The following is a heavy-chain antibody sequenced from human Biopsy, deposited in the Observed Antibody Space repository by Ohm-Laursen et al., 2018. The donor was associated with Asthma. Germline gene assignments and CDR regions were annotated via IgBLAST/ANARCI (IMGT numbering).Heavy chain of an antibody. D-gene: IGHD2-8*02. CDR1: GYTFTHYA. CDR3: ARDGNWCRLRNCSPPGYWFDP. V-gene: IGHV1-3*01. J-gene: IGHJ5*02. Sequence: APVKVSCNASGYTFTHYAIHWLRQAPGQRPEWMGWINAGNGKLEYSGKFQGRVTITRDTSATTAYMELSSLTSGDTAVYYCARDGNWCRLRNCSPPGYWFDPWGQGTLVTVSS. CDR2: INAGNGKL.